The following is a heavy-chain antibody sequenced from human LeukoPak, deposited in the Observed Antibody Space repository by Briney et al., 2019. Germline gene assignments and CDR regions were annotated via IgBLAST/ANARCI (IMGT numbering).Heavy chain of an antibody. V-gene: IGHV1-69*06. CDR2: IIPIFGTA. CDR3: ARVVGLTGYSSTWYSGYYYYMDV. J-gene: IGHJ6*03. CDR1: GGTFSSYA. D-gene: IGHD6-13*01. Sequence: SVKVSCKASGGTFSSYAINWVRQAPGQGLEWMGGIIPIFGTANYAQKFQDRVTITADKSTSTAYMELSSLRSEDTAVYYCARVVGLTGYSSTWYSGYYYYMDVWGKGTTVTVSS.